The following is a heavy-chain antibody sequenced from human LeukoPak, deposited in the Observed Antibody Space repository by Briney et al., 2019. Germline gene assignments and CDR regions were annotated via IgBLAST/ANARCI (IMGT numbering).Heavy chain of an antibody. CDR3: ARYKSGYKAYYYYYMDV. CDR1: GGSISSSSYY. D-gene: IGHD6-25*01. CDR2: IYYSGST. Sequence: SETLSLTCTVCGGSISSSSYYWGWIRQPPGKGLEWIGSIYYSGSTYYNPSLKSRVTISVDTSKNQFSLKLSSVTAADTAVYYCARYKSGYKAYYYYYMDVWGKGTTVTVSS. V-gene: IGHV4-39*07. J-gene: IGHJ6*03.